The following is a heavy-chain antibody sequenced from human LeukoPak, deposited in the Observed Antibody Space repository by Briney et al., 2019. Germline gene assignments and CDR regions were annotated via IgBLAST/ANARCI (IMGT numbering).Heavy chain of an antibody. J-gene: IGHJ6*02. CDR1: GFTVSSNY. Sequence: GRSLRLSCAASGFTVSSNYMSWVRQAPGKGLEWVSVIYSGGSTYYADSVKGRFTISRDNSKNTLYLQMNSLRAEDTAVYYCAREVVPAAGYYYYGMDVWGQGTTVTVSS. CDR3: AREVVPAAGYYYYGMDV. CDR2: IYSGGST. V-gene: IGHV3-53*01. D-gene: IGHD2-2*01.